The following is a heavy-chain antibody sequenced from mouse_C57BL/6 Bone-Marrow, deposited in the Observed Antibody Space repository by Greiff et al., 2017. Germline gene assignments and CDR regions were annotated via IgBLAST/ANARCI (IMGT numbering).Heavy chain of an antibody. CDR1: GYTFTSYD. CDR2: IYPRDGST. V-gene: IGHV1-85*01. D-gene: IGHD1-1*01. Sequence: LVESGPELVKPGASVKLSCKASGYTFTSYDINWVKQRPGQGLEWIGWIYPRDGSTKYNEKFKGKATLTVDTSSSTAYMELHSLTSEDSAVYSCARDYGSSYWYFDVWGTGTTVTVSS. J-gene: IGHJ1*03. CDR3: ARDYGSSYWYFDV.